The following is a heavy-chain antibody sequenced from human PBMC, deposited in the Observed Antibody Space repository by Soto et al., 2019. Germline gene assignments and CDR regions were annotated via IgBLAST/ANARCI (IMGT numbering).Heavy chain of an antibody. J-gene: IGHJ6*03. V-gene: IGHV1-69*04. CDR2: IIPILGIA. CDR1: GGTFSSYT. CDR3: ARDTQLWSPPDPPTLLYYYMDV. D-gene: IGHD5-18*01. Sequence: SVKVSCKASGGTFSSYTISWVRQAPGQGLEWMGRIIPILGIANYAQKFQGRVTITADKATSTAYMELSSLRSEDTAVYYCARDTQLWSPPDPPTLLYYYMDVWGKGTTVTVSS.